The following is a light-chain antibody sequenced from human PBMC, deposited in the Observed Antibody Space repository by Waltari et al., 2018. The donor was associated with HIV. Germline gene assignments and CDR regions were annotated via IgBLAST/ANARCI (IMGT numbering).Light chain of an antibody. J-gene: IGLJ2*01. Sequence: SYGLTQPFSVSVSPGQTARITCSGDTLAEKYARWFQQKPGQAPVLVMFKDTERPSGIPERFSGSTSGITITLTIIGAQVEDEADYYCYAAADNKAIFGGGTKLTVL. CDR2: KDT. V-gene: IGLV3-27*01. CDR3: YAAADNKAI. CDR1: TLAEKY.